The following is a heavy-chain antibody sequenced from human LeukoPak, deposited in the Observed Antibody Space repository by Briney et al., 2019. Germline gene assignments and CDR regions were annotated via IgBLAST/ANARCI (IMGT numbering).Heavy chain of an antibody. CDR1: GFTFSDYY. CDR3: ARDLGYYYYYGMDV. Sequence: GSLRLSCAASGFTFSDYYMSWIRQAPGKGLEWVSYISSSGSTIYYADSVKGRFTISRDNAKNSLYLQMNSLRAGDTAVYYCARDLGYYYYYGMDVWGQGTTVTVSS. V-gene: IGHV3-11*01. J-gene: IGHJ6*02. CDR2: ISSSGSTI.